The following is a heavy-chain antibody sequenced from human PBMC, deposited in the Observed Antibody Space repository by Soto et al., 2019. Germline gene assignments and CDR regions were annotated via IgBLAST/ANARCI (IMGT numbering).Heavy chain of an antibody. Sequence: QVQLVESGGGVVQPGRSLRLSCAASGFTFSSYAMHWVRQAPGKGLEWVAVISYDGSNKYYADSVKGRFTISRDDSKNTLYLQMNSPRAEDTAVYYCARDGSSSWYYFDYWGQGTLVTVSS. J-gene: IGHJ4*02. CDR1: GFTFSSYA. CDR3: ARDGSSSWYYFDY. V-gene: IGHV3-30-3*01. CDR2: ISYDGSNK. D-gene: IGHD6-13*01.